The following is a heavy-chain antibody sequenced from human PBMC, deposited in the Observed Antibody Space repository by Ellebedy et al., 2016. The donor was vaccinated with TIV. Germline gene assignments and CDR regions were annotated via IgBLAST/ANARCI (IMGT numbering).Heavy chain of an antibody. D-gene: IGHD3-16*01. CDR1: ADSTVSYY. CDR3: ARGFYEGYIHS. Sequence: MPSETLSLTCSVSADSTVSYYWSWIRQPAGKGLEWIGRLYSTGTANYTPSLGSRVTVSLDTSNRQFSLKLTSVTAADSAVYYCARGFYEGYIHSWGQGTLVTVSS. J-gene: IGHJ4*02. V-gene: IGHV4-4*07. CDR2: LYSTGTA.